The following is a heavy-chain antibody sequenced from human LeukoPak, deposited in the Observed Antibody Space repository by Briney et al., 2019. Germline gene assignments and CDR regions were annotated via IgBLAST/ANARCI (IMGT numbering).Heavy chain of an antibody. CDR3: ARGGGRDWNYIGWGGYFDY. CDR1: GFTFSSYS. Sequence: SGGSLRLSCAASGFTFSSYSMNWVRQAPGKGLEWVSYISSSSSTIYYADSVKGRFTISRDNAKNSLYLQMNSLRAEDTAVYYCARGGGRDWNYIGWGGYFDYWGQGTLVTVSS. D-gene: IGHD1-7*01. J-gene: IGHJ4*02. V-gene: IGHV3-48*01. CDR2: ISSSSSTI.